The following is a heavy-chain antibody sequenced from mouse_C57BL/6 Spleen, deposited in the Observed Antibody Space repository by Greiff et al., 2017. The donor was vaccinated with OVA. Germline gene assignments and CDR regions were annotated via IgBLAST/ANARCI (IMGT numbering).Heavy chain of an antibody. CDR3: ARVYDYDEEGYYFDD. J-gene: IGHJ2*01. CDR2: IYPRDGST. D-gene: IGHD2-4*01. V-gene: IGHV1-78*01. CDR1: GYTFTDHT. Sequence: QVQLQQSDAELVKPGASVKISCKVSGYTFTDHTIHWMKQRPEPGLEWIGYIYPRDGSTKYNEKFKGKATLTADKSSSTAYMQLNSLTSEDSAVYFCARVYDYDEEGYYFDDWGQGTTLTVSS.